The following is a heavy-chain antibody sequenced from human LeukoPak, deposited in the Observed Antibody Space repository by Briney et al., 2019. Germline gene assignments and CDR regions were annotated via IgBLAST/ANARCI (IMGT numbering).Heavy chain of an antibody. J-gene: IGHJ4*02. D-gene: IGHD2-8*01. CDR3: ASQGYCTNGVCYRGILSFDY. CDR2: INHSGST. Sequence: PSETLSLTCAVYGGSFSGYYWSWIRQPPGKGLEWIGEINHSGSTNYNPSLKSRVTISVDTSKNQFSLKLSSVTAADTAVYYCASQGYCTNGVCYRGILSFDYWGQGTLVTVSS. CDR1: GGSFSGYY. V-gene: IGHV4-34*01.